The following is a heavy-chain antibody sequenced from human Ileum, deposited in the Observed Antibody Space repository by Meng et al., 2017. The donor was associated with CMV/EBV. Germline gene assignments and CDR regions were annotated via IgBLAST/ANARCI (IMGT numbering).Heavy chain of an antibody. CDR2: INTNTGNP. Sequence: CSASGYTFTSNNMIWVRQAPGQGPEWMGWINTNTGNPTYAQGFTGRFVFSLDTSVTTAYLEISNLEAEDTAVYYCARDGLSGRYFDYWGQGTLVTVSS. V-gene: IGHV7-4-1*02. J-gene: IGHJ4*02. CDR1: GYTFTSNN. D-gene: IGHD1-26*01. CDR3: ARDGLSGRYFDY.